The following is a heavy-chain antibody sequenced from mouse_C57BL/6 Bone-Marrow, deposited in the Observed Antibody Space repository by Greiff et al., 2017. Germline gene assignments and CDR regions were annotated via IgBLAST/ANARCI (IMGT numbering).Heavy chain of an antibody. CDR3: VVIYYDYDERGYYAMDY. CDR2: IRSKSNNYAT. D-gene: IGHD2-4*01. CDR1: GFSFNTYA. J-gene: IGHJ4*01. V-gene: IGHV10-1*01. Sequence: EVQLVESGGGLVQPKGSLKLSCAASGFSFNTYAMNWVRQAPGTGLEWVARIRSKSNNYATYYADSVKDRFTISRDDSESMLYLQMNNLKTEDTAMYYCVVIYYDYDERGYYAMDYWGQGTSVTVSS.